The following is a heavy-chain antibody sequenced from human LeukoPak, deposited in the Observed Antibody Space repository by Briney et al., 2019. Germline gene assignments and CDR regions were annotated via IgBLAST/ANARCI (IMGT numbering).Heavy chain of an antibody. D-gene: IGHD6-19*01. V-gene: IGHV4-61*01. J-gene: IGHJ4*02. CDR1: GGSVSSGSYY. CDR2: IYYSGST. CDR3: ARDKAVAGIWVFDY. Sequence: SETLSLTCTVSGGSVSSGSYYWSWIRQPPGKGLKWIGYIYYSGSTYYNPSLKSRVTISVDTSKNQFSLKLSSVTAADTAVYYCARDKAVAGIWVFDYWGQGTLVTVSS.